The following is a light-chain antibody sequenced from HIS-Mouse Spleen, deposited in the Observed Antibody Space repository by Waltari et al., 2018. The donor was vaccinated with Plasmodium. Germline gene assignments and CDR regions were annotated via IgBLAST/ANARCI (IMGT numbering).Light chain of an antibody. J-gene: IGKJ4*01. Sequence: DIQLTQSPSFLSASVGDRVTITCRASQGISSYLAWYQQKPGKAPKLLIYAESTLQSGVPSRFSGSGSGTEFTLTSSSLQPEDFATYYCQQYYSYPLTFGGGTKVEIK. V-gene: IGKV1-9*01. CDR1: QGISSY. CDR2: AES. CDR3: QQYYSYPLT.